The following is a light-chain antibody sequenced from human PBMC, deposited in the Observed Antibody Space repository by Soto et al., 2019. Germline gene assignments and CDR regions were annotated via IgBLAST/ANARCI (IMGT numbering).Light chain of an antibody. Sequence: DLPMTQSPSTLSASVGDRGTITCRASQSISSWLAWYQQKPGKAPKLLIYDASSLESGVTSRFSGSGSATEFTLTISSLPPDDFATYYCQQSLTFGGGTKVEIK. V-gene: IGKV1-5*01. CDR3: QQSLT. CDR2: DAS. CDR1: QSISSW. J-gene: IGKJ4*02.